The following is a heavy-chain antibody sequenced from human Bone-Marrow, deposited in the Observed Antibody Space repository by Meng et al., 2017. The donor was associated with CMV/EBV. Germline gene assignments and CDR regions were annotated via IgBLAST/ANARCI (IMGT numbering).Heavy chain of an antibody. J-gene: IGHJ4*02. CDR1: GASISSYY. CDR3: ARGGGSSDY. CDR2: IYYSGST. V-gene: IGHV4-59*01. D-gene: IGHD2-15*01. Sequence: SETLSLTCTVSGASISSYYWSWIRQPPGKGLEWIGYIYYSGSTNYNPSLKSRVTISVDTSKNQFSLRLTSVTAADTAVYYCARGGGSSDYWGQGPLVTIYS.